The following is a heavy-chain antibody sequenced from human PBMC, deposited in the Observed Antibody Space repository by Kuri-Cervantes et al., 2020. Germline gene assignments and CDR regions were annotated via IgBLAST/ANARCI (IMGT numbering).Heavy chain of an antibody. CDR3: AREMMGSWYPFDY. D-gene: IGHD6-13*01. J-gene: IGHJ4*02. CDR1: GFTFDDYA. V-gene: IGHV3-9*01. Sequence: SLKISCAASGFTFDDYAMHWVRQAPGKGLEWVSGISWNSGSIGYADSVKGRFTISRDNAKNSLYLQMNSLRAEDTALYYCAREMMGSWYPFDYWGQGTLVTVSS. CDR2: ISWNSGSI.